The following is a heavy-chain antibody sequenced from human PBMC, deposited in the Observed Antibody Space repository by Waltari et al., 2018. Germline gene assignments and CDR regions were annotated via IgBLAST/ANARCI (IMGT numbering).Heavy chain of an antibody. CDR3: TRGGNYDFWSHRPFVDP. V-gene: IGHV4-34*01. Sequence: QVQLQQWGAGLLKPSETLSLTCAVYGASLSDYYWGWVRQSPGKGLEWIGQIRHPGSTNYNPSLKSRVIISVHPSQNQFSLQLSSVTAADTALYFCTRGGNYDFWSHRPFVDPWGQGTLVSVSS. J-gene: IGHJ5*02. CDR2: IRHPGST. CDR1: GASLSDYY. D-gene: IGHD3-3*01.